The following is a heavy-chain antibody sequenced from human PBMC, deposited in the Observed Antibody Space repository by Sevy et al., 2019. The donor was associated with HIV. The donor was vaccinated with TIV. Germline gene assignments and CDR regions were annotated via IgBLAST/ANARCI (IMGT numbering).Heavy chain of an antibody. Sequence: ASVKVSCKASGYTFTSYGISWVRHAPGQGLEWMGWISAYNGNTNYAQKLQGRVTMTTDTSTSTAYMELRSLRSDDTAVYYCARDLISSLRYDAFDIWGQGTMVTVSS. D-gene: IGHD4-17*01. CDR1: GYTFTSYG. V-gene: IGHV1-18*01. CDR2: ISAYNGNT. CDR3: ARDLISSLRYDAFDI. J-gene: IGHJ3*02.